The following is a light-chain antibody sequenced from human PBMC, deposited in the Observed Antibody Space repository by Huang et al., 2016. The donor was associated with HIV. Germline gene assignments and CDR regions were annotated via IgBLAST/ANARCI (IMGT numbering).Light chain of an antibody. V-gene: IGKV1-5*03. Sequence: DIHMTQSPSALSASVGDRVTITCRASQSISSWLAWYQQKPGKAPNLLIYKASNLESGVPSRFSGSGSGTEFTLTISILQPDDFATYYCQQYNSYPWTFGQGTKMEIK. CDR2: KAS. CDR1: QSISSW. J-gene: IGKJ1*01. CDR3: QQYNSYPWT.